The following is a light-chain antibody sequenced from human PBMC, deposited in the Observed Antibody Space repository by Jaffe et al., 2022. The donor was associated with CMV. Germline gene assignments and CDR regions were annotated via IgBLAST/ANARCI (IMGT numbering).Light chain of an antibody. V-gene: IGLV4-60*03. CDR3: ETWDTYSRV. Sequence: QPVLTQSSSASASLGSSVTLSCILSSGHSTYVTAWHQQQPGKAPRFLMKLEGRGHYNRGSGVPDRFSGSSSGADRFLTISNVQSEDEADYYCETWDTYSRVFGGGTKLTVL. CDR2: LEGRGHY. J-gene: IGLJ3*02. CDR1: SGHSTYV.